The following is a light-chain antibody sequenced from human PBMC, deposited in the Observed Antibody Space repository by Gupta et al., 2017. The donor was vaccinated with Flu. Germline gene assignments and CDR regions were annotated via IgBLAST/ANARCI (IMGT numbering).Light chain of an antibody. J-gene: IGKJ1*01. CDR3: QQSYSTSWT. V-gene: IGKV1-39*01. CDR2: AAS. Sequence: DIEMSQSPSSLSASVGDRVTITCRASQNIVNYLIWYQQKPGRAPNLLIYAASSLHAGVPSRFSGSRSVTDFTLTISGLQPEDFAFYYCQQSYSTSWTFGQGTKVDIK. CDR1: QNIVNY.